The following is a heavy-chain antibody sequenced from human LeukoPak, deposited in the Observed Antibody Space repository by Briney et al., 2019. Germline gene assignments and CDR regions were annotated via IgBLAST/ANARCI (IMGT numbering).Heavy chain of an antibody. V-gene: IGHV3-48*03. Sequence: PGGSLRLSCAASGFTFSSYEMNWVRQAPGKGLEWVSYISSSATTIYYAESVRGRFTISRDNAKNSVYLQMNSLRAEDTAVYYCARPSVGGVIDGMDVWGQGTTVTVSS. CDR1: GFTFSSYE. D-gene: IGHD3-16*01. CDR2: ISSSATTI. J-gene: IGHJ6*02. CDR3: ARPSVGGVIDGMDV.